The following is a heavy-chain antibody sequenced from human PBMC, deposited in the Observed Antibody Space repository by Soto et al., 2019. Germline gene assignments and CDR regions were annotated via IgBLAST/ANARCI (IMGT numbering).Heavy chain of an antibody. Sequence: GESLKISCKGSGYSFTSYWIGWVRQMPGKGLEWMGIMYPGDSDTRYSPSFQGRVTMTRDTSTSTVYMELSSLRSEDTAVYYCARDPSSSGLDAFDIWGQGTMVT. CDR3: ARDPSSSGLDAFDI. CDR1: GYSFTSYW. CDR2: MYPGDSDT. J-gene: IGHJ3*02. V-gene: IGHV5-51*01. D-gene: IGHD6-13*01.